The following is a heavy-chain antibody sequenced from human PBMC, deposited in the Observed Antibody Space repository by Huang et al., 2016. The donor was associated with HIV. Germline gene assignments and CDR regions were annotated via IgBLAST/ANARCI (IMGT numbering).Heavy chain of an antibody. Sequence: EEHLVESGGGLVQPGGSLRLSCEASGFTFSNYWMQWVRQAQGKGLMWVSRIKIDGRTTDYADSVKGRFTISRDNAKNTLYLQMSSLTAEDTAIYYCARAGGFEIWGQGTVVTVSS. CDR1: GFTFSNYW. D-gene: IGHD2-15*01. V-gene: IGHV3-74*01. CDR3: ARAGGFEI. CDR2: IKIDGRTT. J-gene: IGHJ3*02.